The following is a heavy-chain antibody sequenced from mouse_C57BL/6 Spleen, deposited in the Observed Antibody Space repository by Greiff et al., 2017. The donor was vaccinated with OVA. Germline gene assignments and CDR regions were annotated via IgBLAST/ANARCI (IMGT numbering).Heavy chain of an antibody. Sequence: EVHLVESGGGLAQPGGSLKLSCAASGFTFRDYYMYWVRQTPEKRLEWVAYICNSGGSTYYPATVKGRCTISRDNAKNTLYLQMSRLKSQDTAMYYCARQRITTVVARDYYAMDFWGQGTSVTVSS. V-gene: IGHV5-12*01. CDR1: GFTFRDYY. CDR2: ICNSGGST. J-gene: IGHJ4*01. D-gene: IGHD1-1*01. CDR3: ARQRITTVVARDYYAMDF.